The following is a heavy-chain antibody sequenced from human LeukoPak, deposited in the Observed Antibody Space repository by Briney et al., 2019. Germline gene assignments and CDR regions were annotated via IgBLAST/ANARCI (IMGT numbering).Heavy chain of an antibody. J-gene: IGHJ3*02. CDR2: ISGSGGST. Sequence: GGSLRLSCAASGFTFSSYAMSWVRQAPGKGLEWVSAISGSGGSTYYADSVKGRFTISRDNSKNTLYLQMNSLRAEDTAVYYCASGVYYGSGSYPPGAFDIWGQGTMVTVSS. D-gene: IGHD3-10*01. CDR3: ASGVYYGSGSYPPGAFDI. CDR1: GFTFSSYA. V-gene: IGHV3-23*01.